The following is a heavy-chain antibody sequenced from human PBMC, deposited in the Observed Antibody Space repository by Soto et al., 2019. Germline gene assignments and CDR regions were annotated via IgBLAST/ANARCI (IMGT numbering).Heavy chain of an antibody. J-gene: IGHJ4*02. D-gene: IGHD1-26*01. CDR2: IKSDGSGT. V-gene: IGHV3-74*01. CDR1: GLPFTNFW. Sequence: GGSLRLSCAASGLPFTNFWMHWVRQAPGEGLVWVSRIKSDGSGTRYAESVRGRFTISRDNAKNTLYLQMNSLRVEDTAVYYCENSYWPVGNYWGQGIPVTVSS. CDR3: ENSYWPVGNY.